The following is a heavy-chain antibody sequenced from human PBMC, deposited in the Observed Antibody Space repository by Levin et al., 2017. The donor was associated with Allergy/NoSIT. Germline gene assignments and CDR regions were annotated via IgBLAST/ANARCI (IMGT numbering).Heavy chain of an antibody. CDR1: GYFLNAFA. CDR2: VNAGQGRI. D-gene: IGHD6-13*01. Sequence: PGESLKISCKASGYFLNAFAIHWVRQAPGQSLEWMGWVNAGQGRIKYAQKFQGRISIVRDTSASTVYLALNSLTSQDTAKYYCARLSSSQNLAFDHWGQGTLVTVSS. J-gene: IGHJ4*02. V-gene: IGHV1-3*01. CDR3: ARLSSSQNLAFDH.